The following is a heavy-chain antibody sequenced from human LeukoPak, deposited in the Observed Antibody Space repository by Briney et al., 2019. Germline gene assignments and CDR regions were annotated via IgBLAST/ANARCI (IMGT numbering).Heavy chain of an antibody. CDR1: GRSLSSYY. CDR3: ARDRERWTTTTSGYHDYHYYTDV. Sequence: SDTLSLTWIVAGRSLSSYYWRWVRQPAGRGLGWVGNIYIIGDTNNNPSLKGRVTLSVDTSKNQFSLKLSYVTAADTALYYCARDRERWTTTTSGYHDYHYYTDVWGKGTTVTVSS. CDR2: IYIIGDT. V-gene: IGHV4-4*07. J-gene: IGHJ6*03. D-gene: IGHD4-17*01.